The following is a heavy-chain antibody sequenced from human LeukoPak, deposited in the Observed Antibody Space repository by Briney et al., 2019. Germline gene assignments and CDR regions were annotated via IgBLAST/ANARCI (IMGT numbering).Heavy chain of an antibody. Sequence: SETLSLTCTVSGGSISSYYWSWIRLPPGKGLEWIGYIYYSGSTNYNPSLKSRVTISVDTSKNQFSLKLSSVTAADTPVYYCARGMIAAAGTFWFDPWGQGTLVTVSS. D-gene: IGHD6-13*01. CDR2: IYYSGST. V-gene: IGHV4-59*01. CDR3: ARGMIAAAGTFWFDP. CDR1: GGSISSYY. J-gene: IGHJ5*02.